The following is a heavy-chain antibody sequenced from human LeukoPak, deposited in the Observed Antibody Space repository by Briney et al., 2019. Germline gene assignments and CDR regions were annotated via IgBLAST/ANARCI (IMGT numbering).Heavy chain of an antibody. D-gene: IGHD3-10*01. Sequence: GGSLRPSCAASGFTFSSYAMHWVRQAPGKGLEWVAVISYDGSNKYYADSVKGRFTISRDNSKNTLYLQMNSLRAEDTAVYYCARAAYYYGSGSCLDYWGQGTLVTVSS. CDR2: ISYDGSNK. V-gene: IGHV3-30-3*01. CDR1: GFTFSSYA. J-gene: IGHJ4*02. CDR3: ARAAYYYGSGSCLDY.